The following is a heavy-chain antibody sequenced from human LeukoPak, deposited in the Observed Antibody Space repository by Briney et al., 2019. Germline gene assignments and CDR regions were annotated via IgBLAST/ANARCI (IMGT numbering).Heavy chain of an antibody. V-gene: IGHV3-7*01. CDR3: ARENFDIVVVVAATLDAFDI. D-gene: IGHD2-15*01. J-gene: IGHJ3*02. Sequence: GGSLRLSCAASGFTFSSYWMSWVRQAPGKGLEWVASIKQDGSEKYYVDSVKGRFTISRDNAKNSLYLQMNSLRAEDTAVYYCARENFDIVVVVAATLDAFDIWGQGTMVTVSS. CDR2: IKQDGSEK. CDR1: GFTFSSYW.